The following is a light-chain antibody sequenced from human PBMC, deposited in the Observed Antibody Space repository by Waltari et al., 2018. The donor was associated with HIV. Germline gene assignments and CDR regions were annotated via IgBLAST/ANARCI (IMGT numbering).Light chain of an antibody. J-gene: IGLJ2*01. CDR1: SSDVGGYNY. V-gene: IGLV2-8*01. CDR2: EVS. CDR3: SSYAGSNNFVV. Sequence: QSALTQPPPASGSPGQSVTIPCTGTSSDVGGYNYVSWYQQHPGKAPKPMIYEVSKRPSGVPDRFSGSKSGNTASLTVSGLQAEDEADYYCSSYAGSNNFVVFGGRTKLTVL.